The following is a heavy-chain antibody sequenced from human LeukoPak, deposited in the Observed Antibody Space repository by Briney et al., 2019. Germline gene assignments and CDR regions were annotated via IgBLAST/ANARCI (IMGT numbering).Heavy chain of an antibody. D-gene: IGHD2-2*01. CDR2: IKGDGSST. CDR3: TRDPGRCTSTSCYPDY. CDR1: GFTFSGYW. V-gene: IGHV3-74*01. J-gene: IGHJ4*02. Sequence: PGGSLRLSCAASGFTFSGYWMHWVRQAPGTGLVWVSHIKGDGSSTSYADSVKGRFTISRDNAKNSMYLQMNSLRAEDTAVYYCTRDPGRCTSTSCYPDYWGQGTLVTVSS.